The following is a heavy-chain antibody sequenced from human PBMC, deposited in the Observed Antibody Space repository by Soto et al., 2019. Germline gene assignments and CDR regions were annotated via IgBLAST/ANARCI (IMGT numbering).Heavy chain of an antibody. D-gene: IGHD3-9*01. J-gene: IGHJ4*02. CDR1: GYTFTSYD. Sequence: QVQLVQSGAEVKKPGASVKVSCKASGYTFTSYDINWVRQATGQGREWMGWMNPNSGNTGYAQKFQRRVTMTSKTSRSTAYMELTSLRSEDTAVYYCAGERTYFGDYWGQGNLVTVSS. CDR2: MNPNSGNT. V-gene: IGHV1-8*01. CDR3: AGERTYFGDY.